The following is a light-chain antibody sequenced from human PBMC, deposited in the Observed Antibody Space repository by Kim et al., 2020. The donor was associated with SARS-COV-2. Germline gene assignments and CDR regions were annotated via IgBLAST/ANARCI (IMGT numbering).Light chain of an antibody. CDR2: DVR. CDR3: SSYTTSRTQV. V-gene: IGLV2-14*03. J-gene: IGLJ2*01. Sequence: GQESTSEGNGTSREVGADKYGSWDKQRPGKATKVMIYDVRTRASGGSNRGAGDKSGNTASLTISGRQAEDEADDYGSSYTTSRTQVFGGGTKLTV. CDR1: SREVGADKY.